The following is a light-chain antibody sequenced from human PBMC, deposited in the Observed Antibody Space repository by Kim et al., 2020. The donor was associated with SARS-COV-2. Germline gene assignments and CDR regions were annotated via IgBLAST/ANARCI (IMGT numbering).Light chain of an antibody. J-gene: IGKJ1*01. CDR2: AAS. V-gene: IGKV1-27*01. CDR3: QKYDIAPGT. CDR1: HAISHY. Sequence: DIQMTQSPSSLSASVGDRVTITCRASHAISHYLAWYQQRPGKVPKLLIYAASTLQSGVPSRFSGSGSGTDFTLTISSLQPEDVATYYCQKYDIAPGTFGQGTKVDIK.